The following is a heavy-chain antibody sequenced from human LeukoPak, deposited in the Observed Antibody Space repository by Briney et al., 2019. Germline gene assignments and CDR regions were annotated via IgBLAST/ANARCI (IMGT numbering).Heavy chain of an antibody. CDR3: ARGYCSSINCPLFDS. V-gene: IGHV5-51*01. J-gene: IGHJ4*02. CDR1: GYSFTSYW. Sequence: GESLKISCKGSGYSFTSYWIGWVRQMPGKGLEWMGIIYPGDSDTRYSPSFQGQVSISADKSISTAYLQWSSLKASDTAMYYCARGYCSSINCPLFDSWGQGTLVTVSS. CDR2: IYPGDSDT. D-gene: IGHD2-2*01.